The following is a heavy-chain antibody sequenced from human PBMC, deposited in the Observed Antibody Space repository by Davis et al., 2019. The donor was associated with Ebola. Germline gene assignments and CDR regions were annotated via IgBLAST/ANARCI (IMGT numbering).Heavy chain of an antibody. D-gene: IGHD6-19*01. CDR1: GYIFTSYA. CDR3: ARGGSGWYYFDY. V-gene: IGHV1-3*01. J-gene: IGHJ4*02. CDR2: INAGNGDT. Sequence: ASVKVSCKASGYIFTSYAMHWVRQAPGQRLEWMGWINAGNGDTKYSQKFQGRVTMTRDTSTSTVYMELSSLRSEDTAVYYCARGGSGWYYFDYWGQGTLVTVSS.